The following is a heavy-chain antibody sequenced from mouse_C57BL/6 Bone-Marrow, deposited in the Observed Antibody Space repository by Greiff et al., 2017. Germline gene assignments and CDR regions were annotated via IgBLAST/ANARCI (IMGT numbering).Heavy chain of an antibody. CDR3: ARFLYYSNCGAWFAY. D-gene: IGHD2-5*01. Sequence: QVQLQQPGAELVRPGSSVKLSCKASGYTFTSYWMHWVKQRPIQGLEWIGNIEPSDSETHYNQKFKDKATLTVDKSSSTAYMQLSSLTSEDSAVYYWARFLYYSNCGAWFAYWGQGTLVTVSA. CDR2: IEPSDSET. V-gene: IGHV1-52*01. J-gene: IGHJ3*01. CDR1: GYTFTSYW.